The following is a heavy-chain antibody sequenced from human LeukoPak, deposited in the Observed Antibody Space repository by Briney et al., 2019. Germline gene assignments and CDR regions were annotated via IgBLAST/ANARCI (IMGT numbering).Heavy chain of an antibody. CDR2: INPSSGGT. Sequence: ASVKVSCKASGYTFTDYYMHWVRQAPGQGLEWMGWINPSSGGTNYAQKFQGRVTVTRDTSISTAYMELSRLRSDDTAVYYCAREWGAAPDYWGQGTLVTVSS. CDR1: GYTFTDYY. D-gene: IGHD1-26*01. V-gene: IGHV1-2*02. CDR3: AREWGAAPDY. J-gene: IGHJ4*02.